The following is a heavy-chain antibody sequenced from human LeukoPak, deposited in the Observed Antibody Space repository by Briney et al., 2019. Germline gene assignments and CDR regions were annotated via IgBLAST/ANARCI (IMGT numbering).Heavy chain of an antibody. Sequence: LSLTCGVSGGSISSTNWWSWVRQPPGQGLEWVAVISYDGSNKYYADSVKGRFTISRDNSKNTLYLQMNSLRAEDTAVYYCARGLVYYDSSGYLGDAFDIWGQGTMVTVSS. J-gene: IGHJ3*02. CDR2: ISYDGSNK. D-gene: IGHD3-22*01. CDR1: GGSISSTN. V-gene: IGHV3-30-3*01. CDR3: ARGLVYYDSSGYLGDAFDI.